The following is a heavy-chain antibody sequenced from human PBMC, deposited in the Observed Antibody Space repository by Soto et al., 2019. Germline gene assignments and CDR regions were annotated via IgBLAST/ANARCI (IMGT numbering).Heavy chain of an antibody. Sequence: QVQLVQSGAEVKKPGASVKVSCKTSGYTFTSSGISWVRQAPGQGLEWMGWISAYNGNTDYAQKFQGRVIMTTDTSTSTADMELSSLRSDDTAVYYCARVMTYCTSRSCQDYWGQGTLVAVSS. V-gene: IGHV1-18*01. D-gene: IGHD2-2*01. CDR1: GYTFTSSG. J-gene: IGHJ4*02. CDR3: ARVMTYCTSRSCQDY. CDR2: ISAYNGNT.